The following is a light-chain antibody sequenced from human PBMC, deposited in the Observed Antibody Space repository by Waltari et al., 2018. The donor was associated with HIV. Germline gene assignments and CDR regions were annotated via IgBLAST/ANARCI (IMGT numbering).Light chain of an antibody. J-gene: IGKJ4*01. V-gene: IGKV4-1*01. CDR1: QSVLYSSNNKNY. Sequence: DIVMTQSPASLAVSLGERATINCKSSQSVLYSSNNKNYLAWYQQKPGQPPKLLIYWASTRESGVPDRFSGSGSGTDFTRTSSSLQAEDVAVYYCQQYYSTLSLTFGGGTKVEIK. CDR2: WAS. CDR3: QQYYSTLSLT.